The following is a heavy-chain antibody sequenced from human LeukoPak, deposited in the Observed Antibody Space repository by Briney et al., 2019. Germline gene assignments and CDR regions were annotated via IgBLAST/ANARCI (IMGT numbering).Heavy chain of an antibody. D-gene: IGHD3-3*01. CDR1: GGSISSYY. CDR3: ARDKWSGEAFYI. J-gene: IGHJ3*02. Sequence: SETLSLTCTVSGGSISSYYWSWIRQPPGKGLEWIGYIYYSGSTNYNPSLKRRVTISVDTSKNQFSLKLSSVTAADTAVYYCARDKWSGEAFYIWGQGTMVTVSS. V-gene: IGHV4-59*01. CDR2: IYYSGST.